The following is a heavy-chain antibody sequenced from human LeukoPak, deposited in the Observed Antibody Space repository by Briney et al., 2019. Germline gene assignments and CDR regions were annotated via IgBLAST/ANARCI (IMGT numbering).Heavy chain of an antibody. Sequence: GGSLRLSCAASGFSFSICAMSWVRQAPGKGLEWVSAISPGGDTIYYLDSVKGRFTISRDNSKNTLYLQMNSLRAEDTAVYYCARRTTVVGPAPFDHWGQGTLVTVSS. CDR2: ISPGGDTI. CDR1: GFSFSICA. CDR3: ARRTTVVGPAPFDH. D-gene: IGHD4-23*01. J-gene: IGHJ4*02. V-gene: IGHV3-23*01.